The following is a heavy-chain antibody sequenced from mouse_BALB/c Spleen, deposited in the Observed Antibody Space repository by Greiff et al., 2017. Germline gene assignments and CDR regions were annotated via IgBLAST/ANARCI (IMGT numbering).Heavy chain of an antibody. CDR3: ARPSY. CDR2: ISSGGSYT. V-gene: IGHV5-9-3*01. J-gene: IGHJ4*01. CDR1: GFTFSSYA. Sequence: EVNVVESGGGLVKPGGSLKLSCAASGFTFSSYAMSWVRQTPEKRLEWVATISSGGSYTYYPDSVKGRFTISRDNAKNTLYLQMSSLRSEDTAMYYCARPSYWGQGTSVTVSS.